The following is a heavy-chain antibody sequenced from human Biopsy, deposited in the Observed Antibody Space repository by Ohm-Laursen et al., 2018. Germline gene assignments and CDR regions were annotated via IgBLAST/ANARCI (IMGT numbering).Heavy chain of an antibody. J-gene: IGHJ6*02. CDR3: VRGVDYYDPYHYYALDV. Sequence: GTLSLTCTVTYGSISGHFWSWIRQAPGKGLEWIGYVYYNGNTNYSPSLKSRATISLDTSKDRFSLKVRSVTAADTAVYYCVRGVDYYDPYHYYALDVWGQGTTVTVSS. CDR2: VYYNGNT. D-gene: IGHD3-22*01. CDR1: YGSISGHF. V-gene: IGHV4-59*11.